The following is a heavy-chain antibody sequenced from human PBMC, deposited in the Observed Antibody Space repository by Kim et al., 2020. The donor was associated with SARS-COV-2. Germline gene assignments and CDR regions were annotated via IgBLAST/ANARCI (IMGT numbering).Heavy chain of an antibody. CDR3: AIYYDSSGYYVDY. D-gene: IGHD3-22*01. CDR2: ISGSGGST. V-gene: IGHV3-23*01. Sequence: GGSLRLSCEASGFTFSNYAMSWVRQAPGKGLEWVSAISGSGGSTYYADSVKGRFTISRDNSKNMLELQMNSLSAESTAVYYCAIYYDSSGYYVDYWGQGTLVTVSS. J-gene: IGHJ4*02. CDR1: GFTFSNYA.